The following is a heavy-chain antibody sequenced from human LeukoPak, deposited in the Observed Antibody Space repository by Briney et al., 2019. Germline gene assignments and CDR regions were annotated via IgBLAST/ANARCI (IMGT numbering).Heavy chain of an antibody. CDR2: ISSSSSYI. D-gene: IGHD3-3*01. CDR1: GFTFSSYS. CDR3: ARALTISSTKGAFDI. J-gene: IGHJ3*02. Sequence: GGSLRLSCAASGFTFSSYSMNGVRQAPGKGLEWVSSISSSSSYIYYADSVKGRLTIYRDNAKNSLYLQMNSLRAEDTAVYYCARALTISSTKGAFDIWGQGTMVTVSS. V-gene: IGHV3-21*01.